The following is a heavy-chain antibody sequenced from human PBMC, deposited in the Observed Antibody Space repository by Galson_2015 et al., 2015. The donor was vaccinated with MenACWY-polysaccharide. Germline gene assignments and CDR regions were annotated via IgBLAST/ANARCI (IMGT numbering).Heavy chain of an antibody. D-gene: IGHD5-24*01. Sequence: CAISGDSVASKSATWDWIRQSPSRGLEWLGRTYLRSRWYYDYAESVKGRITISPDTSKNQFSLQLNSVTPEDTAVYYCAREGWRRDGYECVDTWGQGTLVTVSS. V-gene: IGHV6-1*01. CDR2: TYLRSRWYY. CDR3: AREGWRRDGYECVDT. J-gene: IGHJ5*02. CDR1: GDSVASKSAT.